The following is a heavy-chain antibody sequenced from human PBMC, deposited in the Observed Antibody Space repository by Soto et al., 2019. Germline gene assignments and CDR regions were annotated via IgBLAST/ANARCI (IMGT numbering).Heavy chain of an antibody. CDR1: GGSISSYY. Sequence: SETLSLTCTVSGGSISSYYWSWIRQPPGKGLEWIGYTYYSGSTNYNPSLKSRVTISVDTSKNQFSLKLSSVTAADTAVYYCARGGYFDWLPYDYWGQGTLVTVSS. CDR2: TYYSGST. V-gene: IGHV4-59*01. CDR3: ARGGYFDWLPYDY. D-gene: IGHD3-9*01. J-gene: IGHJ4*02.